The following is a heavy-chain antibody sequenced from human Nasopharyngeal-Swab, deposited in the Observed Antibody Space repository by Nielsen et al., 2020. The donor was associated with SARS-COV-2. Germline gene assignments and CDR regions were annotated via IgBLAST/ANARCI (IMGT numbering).Heavy chain of an antibody. CDR2: IRSKGNSYAT. CDR1: GFIFSDSA. D-gene: IGHD4-17*01. Sequence: GESLKISCAASGFIFSDSAIHWVRQASGKGLEWVGRIRSKGNSYATAYAASVKGRFTISRDDSKNTAYLQMNSLRAEDTAVYYCAGGQGTVTTYYYYGMDVWGQGTTVTVSS. CDR3: AGGQGTVTTYYYYGMDV. J-gene: IGHJ6*02. V-gene: IGHV3-73*01.